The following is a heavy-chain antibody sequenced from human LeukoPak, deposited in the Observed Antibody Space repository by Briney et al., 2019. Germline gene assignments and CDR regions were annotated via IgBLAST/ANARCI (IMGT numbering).Heavy chain of an antibody. Sequence: PSETLSLTCSVSGGSISTYYWSWVRQPPGKGPEWIGYIHYSGSSNYNPSLKSRVTISVDTSKNQFSLKLSSVTAADTAVYYCARMRADSDYYFDYWGQGTLVTVSS. CDR3: ARMRADSDYYFDY. V-gene: IGHV4-59*12. CDR1: GGSISTYY. D-gene: IGHD3/OR15-3a*01. CDR2: IHYSGSS. J-gene: IGHJ4*02.